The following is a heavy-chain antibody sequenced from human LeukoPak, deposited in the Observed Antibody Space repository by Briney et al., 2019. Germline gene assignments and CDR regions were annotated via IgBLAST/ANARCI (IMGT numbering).Heavy chain of an antibody. CDR1: GYTFTTYG. J-gene: IGHJ3*02. CDR3: AREMPAADGSDAFDI. D-gene: IGHD6-13*01. V-gene: IGHV1-18*01. CDR2: ISPYNDNT. Sequence: ASVKVSCKASGYTFTTYGISWVRQAPGEGPEWMGWISPYNDNTEYAQKLQGRVTMTTDTSTSTAYMELRSLRSDDTAVYYCAREMPAADGSDAFDIWGQGTMVTVSS.